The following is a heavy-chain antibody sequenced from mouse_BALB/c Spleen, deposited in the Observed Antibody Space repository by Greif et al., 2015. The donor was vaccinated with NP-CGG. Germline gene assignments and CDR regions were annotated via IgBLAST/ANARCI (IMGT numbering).Heavy chain of an antibody. V-gene: IGHV7-3*02. CDR1: GFTFTDYF. D-gene: IGHD2-4*01. Sequence: EVQLVESGGGLVQPGGSLRLSCATSGFTFTDYFMSWVRQPPGKALEWLGFIRNKANGYTTEYSASVKGRFTISRDNSQSILYLQMNTLRAEDSATYYCARDKGRYYDYDFDYWGQGTTLTVSS. J-gene: IGHJ2*01. CDR2: IRNKANGYTT. CDR3: ARDKGRYYDYDFDY.